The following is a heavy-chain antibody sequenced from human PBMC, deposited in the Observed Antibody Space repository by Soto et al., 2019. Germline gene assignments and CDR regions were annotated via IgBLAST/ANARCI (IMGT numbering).Heavy chain of an antibody. V-gene: IGHV3-21*01. CDR1: GFAFSSYR. Sequence: SLRLSCAASGFAFSSYRMNWVRQAPGKGLEWVSSISSSSSYIYYADSVKGRFTISRDNAKNSLYLQMNSLRAEDTAVYYCARVDTKDVWGKGTMVTVSS. J-gene: IGHJ6*04. CDR3: ARVDTKDV. CDR2: ISSSSSYI. D-gene: IGHD5-18*01.